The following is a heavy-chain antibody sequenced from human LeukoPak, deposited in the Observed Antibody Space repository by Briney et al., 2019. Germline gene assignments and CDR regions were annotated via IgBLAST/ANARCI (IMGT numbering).Heavy chain of an antibody. CDR3: VRAPKFYDIFTGYYRGGWFDP. V-gene: IGHV4-30-2*01. Sequence: SQTLSLTCAVSGGSLRSGGYSGRWIRQPPGKGLEGIGYLYHSGRTHYNPSLKRRVTISVARSRNQFSLKLSSLTAADTAVYYCVRAPKFYDIFTGYYRGGWFDPWGQGTLVTVSS. J-gene: IGHJ5*02. D-gene: IGHD3-9*01. CDR2: LYHSGRT. CDR1: GGSLRSGGYS.